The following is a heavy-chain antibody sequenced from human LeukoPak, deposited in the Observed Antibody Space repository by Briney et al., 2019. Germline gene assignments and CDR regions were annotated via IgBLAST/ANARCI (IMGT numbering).Heavy chain of an antibody. D-gene: IGHD6-13*01. CDR2: MNPNSGNT. CDR1: GYTFTSYD. Sequence: ASVKVSCKASGYTFTSYDINWVRQATGQGLEWMGWMNPNSGNTGYAQKFQGRVTMTRNTSISTAYMELSSLRSEDTAVYYCAREPDYSSSWYAKWWFDPWGQGTLVTVSS. V-gene: IGHV1-8*01. J-gene: IGHJ5*02. CDR3: AREPDYSSSWYAKWWFDP.